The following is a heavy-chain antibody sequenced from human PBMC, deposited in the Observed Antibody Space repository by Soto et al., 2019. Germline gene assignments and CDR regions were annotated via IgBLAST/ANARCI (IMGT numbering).Heavy chain of an antibody. J-gene: IGHJ6*02. CDR3: ARDGPSYYGFDV. Sequence: SETLSLTCTVSGDSISNSDYYWNWIRQSPGKGLEWIAAIDYSGSTYYNPSLKRRVVISADTSKNLFSLKLRSVTAADTALYFCARDGPSYYGFDVWGQGTTVTVSS. CDR2: IDYSGST. CDR1: GDSISNSDYY. V-gene: IGHV4-30-4*01.